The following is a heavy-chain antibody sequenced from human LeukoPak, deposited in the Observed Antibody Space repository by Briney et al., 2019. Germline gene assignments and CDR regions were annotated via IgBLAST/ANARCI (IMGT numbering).Heavy chain of an antibody. J-gene: IGHJ3*01. CDR2: IKLDGSET. D-gene: IGHD1-26*01. CDR3: AKEPYSGSYGAFDL. V-gene: IGHV3-7*01. Sequence: GGSLRLSCAASGFTFNSYWMTGVRQAPGKGLEGVANIKLDGSETYYVDSVKGRFTISRDNSKNALYLQMNSLRAEDTAVYFCAKEPYSGSYGAFDLWGQGTPVIVSS. CDR1: GFTFNSYW.